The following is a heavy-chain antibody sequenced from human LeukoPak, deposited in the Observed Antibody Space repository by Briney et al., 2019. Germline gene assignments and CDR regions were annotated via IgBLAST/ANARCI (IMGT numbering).Heavy chain of an antibody. J-gene: IGHJ3*01. D-gene: IGHD3-22*01. CDR1: GFTFDDYG. CDR2: NNWNGRNV. CDR3: ARVRKQYYYDNSHHRDASDV. V-gene: IGHV3-20*04. Sequence: GGPLRLSCATSGFTFDDYGMNWVRQVAGKGLEWVSNNNWNGRNVDYADSVKGRFTISRDKAKNSLHLQMNSLRAEDTAVYYCARVRKQYYYDNSHHRDASDVWGQGTMVIVSS.